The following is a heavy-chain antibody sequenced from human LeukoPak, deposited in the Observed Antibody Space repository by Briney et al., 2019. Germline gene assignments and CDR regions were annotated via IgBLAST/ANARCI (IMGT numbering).Heavy chain of an antibody. Sequence: GGSLRLSCAASGFIFRNHWVSWVGQVPGRGLEWVAHIKQDGNEKHYVDSVEGRFTLSRDDSKNSLYLQMNSLRVDDSAVYYCARGPNYGDRVDYFDYWGQGTLVTVSS. CDR2: IKQDGNEK. CDR1: GFIFRNHW. V-gene: IGHV3-7*01. CDR3: ARGPNYGDRVDYFDY. J-gene: IGHJ4*02. D-gene: IGHD4-17*01.